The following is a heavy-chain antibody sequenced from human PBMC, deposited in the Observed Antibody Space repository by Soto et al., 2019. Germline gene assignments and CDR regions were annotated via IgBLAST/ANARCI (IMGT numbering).Heavy chain of an antibody. CDR1: GFTFNNYA. V-gene: IGHV3-23*01. D-gene: IGHD4-17*01. CDR2: ISGRGGST. Sequence: QPGGSLRLSCAASGFTFNNYAMSWVRQAPDKGLGWVSAISGRGGSTYYADSVKGRFTISRDNSKNTLFLQMNSLRAEDTAVYYCAKDSTVTTSLYSYYYGLDVWGQGTTVTVSS. CDR3: AKDSTVTTSLYSYYYGLDV. J-gene: IGHJ6*02.